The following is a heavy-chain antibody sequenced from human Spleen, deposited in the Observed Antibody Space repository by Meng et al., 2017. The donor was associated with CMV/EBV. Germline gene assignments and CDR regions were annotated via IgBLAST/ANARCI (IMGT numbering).Heavy chain of an antibody. CDR1: GGTFSSYA. Sequence: SGGTFSSYAISWGRQVPGQGLEWMGGIIPNFGTPNYAQKFQGRVTITTDESTSTAFMELSSLRSEDTAVYYCARLVYGGKGGEKYFDSWGQGTLVTVSS. CDR3: ARLVYGGKGGEKYFDS. CDR2: IIPNFGTP. D-gene: IGHD4-23*01. V-gene: IGHV1-69*05. J-gene: IGHJ4*02.